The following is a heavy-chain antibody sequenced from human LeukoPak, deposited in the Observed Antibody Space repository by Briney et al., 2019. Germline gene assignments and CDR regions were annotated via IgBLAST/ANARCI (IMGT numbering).Heavy chain of an antibody. J-gene: IGHJ4*02. CDR1: GYTFTSYG. D-gene: IGHD1-26*01. V-gene: IGHV1-18*01. Sequence: ASVKVSCKASGYTFTSYGISWVRQAPGQGLEWMGWISAYNGNTNYAQKLQGRVTMTTDTSTSTAYMELRSLRSDDTAVYYCARDSRYSGSYWLDYWGQGTLVTVSS. CDR2: ISAYNGNT. CDR3: ARDSRYSGSYWLDY.